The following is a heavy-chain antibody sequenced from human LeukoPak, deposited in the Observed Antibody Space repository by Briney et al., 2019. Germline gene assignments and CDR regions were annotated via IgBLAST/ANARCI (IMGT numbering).Heavy chain of an antibody. CDR3: ASRKLGNDY. CDR2: IYYTGT. D-gene: IGHD7-27*01. V-gene: IGHV4-59*02. CDR1: GGSVSDYY. J-gene: IGHJ4*02. Sequence: SETLSLTCTVSGGSVSDYYWSWIRQSPGKGLEWIGYIYYTGTSYNPSLKSRVAISADTSKNQFSLNLSSVTAADTAVYYCASRKLGNDYWGQGTLVTVSS.